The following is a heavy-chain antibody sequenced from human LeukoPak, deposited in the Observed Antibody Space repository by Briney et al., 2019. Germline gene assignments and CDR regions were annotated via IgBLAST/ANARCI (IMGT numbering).Heavy chain of an antibody. Sequence: ASVKVSCKASGYTFTSYYMHWVRQAPGQGLEWMGIINPSGGSTSYAQKFQGRVTMTRDTSTSTVYMELSSLRSDDTAVYYCARDLLGYCSSTSCSIDYWGQGTLVTVSS. CDR1: GYTFTSYY. J-gene: IGHJ4*02. D-gene: IGHD2-2*01. V-gene: IGHV1-46*01. CDR2: INPSGGST. CDR3: ARDLLGYCSSTSCSIDY.